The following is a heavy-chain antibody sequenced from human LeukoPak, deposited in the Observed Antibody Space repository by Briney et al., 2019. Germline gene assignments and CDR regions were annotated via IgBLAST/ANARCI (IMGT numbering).Heavy chain of an antibody. CDR3: AKDKAPGDYVGPYFDY. V-gene: IGHV3-30*02. D-gene: IGHD4-17*01. CDR1: GFTFSSYG. CDR2: IRYDGSNK. Sequence: PGGSLRLSCAASGFTFSSYGMHWVRQAPGKGLEWVAFIRYDGSNKYYADSVKGRFTISRDNSKNTLYLQMNSLRAEDTAVYYCAKDKAPGDYVGPYFDYWGQGTLVTVSS. J-gene: IGHJ4*02.